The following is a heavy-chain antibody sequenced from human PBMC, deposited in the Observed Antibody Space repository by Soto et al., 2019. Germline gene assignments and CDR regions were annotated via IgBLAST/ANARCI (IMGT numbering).Heavy chain of an antibody. J-gene: IGHJ4*02. V-gene: IGHV1-69*01. Sequence: QVQLVQSGAEVKKPGSSVKVSCKASGGTFSSYAISWVRQAPGQGLEWMGGIIPIFGTANYAQKFQGRVTIPADESTSTAYRGLSGLRSEDTAVYSCERGFYSSGWPLIIYGGQGTLVTFSA. CDR3: ERGFYSSGWPLIIY. D-gene: IGHD6-19*01. CDR2: IIPIFGTA. CDR1: GGTFSSYA.